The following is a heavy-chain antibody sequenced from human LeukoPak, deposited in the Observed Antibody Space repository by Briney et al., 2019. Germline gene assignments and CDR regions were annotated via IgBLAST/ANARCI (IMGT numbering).Heavy chain of an antibody. Sequence: SETLSLTCTVSGGSISSYYWNWIRQPPGKGLEWIGYIYYTGSTNYNPSLGSRVTISVDTSKNQFSLKLNSVTAADTAVYYCARQGSSYFDYWGQGTLVTVSS. V-gene: IGHV4-59*01. J-gene: IGHJ4*02. CDR1: GGSISSYY. CDR2: IYYTGST. D-gene: IGHD1-26*01. CDR3: ARQGSSYFDY.